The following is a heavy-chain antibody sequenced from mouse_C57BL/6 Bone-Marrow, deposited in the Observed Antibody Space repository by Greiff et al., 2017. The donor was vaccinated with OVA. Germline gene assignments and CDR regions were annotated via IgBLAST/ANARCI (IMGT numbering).Heavy chain of an antibody. V-gene: IGHV1-64*01. CDR3: ARDYGNYEGFAY. J-gene: IGHJ3*01. CDR2: IHPNSGST. D-gene: IGHD2-1*01. CDR1: GYTFTSYW. Sequence: VQLQQPGAELVKPGASVKLSCKASGYTFTSYWMHWVKQRPGQGLEWIGMIHPNSGSTNYNEKFKSKATLTVDKSSSTAYMQLSSLTSEDSAVYYCARDYGNYEGFAYWGQGTLVTVSA.